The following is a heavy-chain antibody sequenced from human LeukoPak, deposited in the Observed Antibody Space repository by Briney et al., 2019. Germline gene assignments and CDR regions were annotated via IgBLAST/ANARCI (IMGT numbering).Heavy chain of an antibody. D-gene: IGHD4-17*01. CDR3: ASGSSGRTTVYY. CDR2: IKQDGSAK. V-gene: IGHV3-7*02. CDR1: GFTLSNYW. Sequence: RGSLRLSCAASGFTLSNYWMNWVRQAPGKGLEWVANIKQDGSAKYYVDSVKGRFTISRDNAKNSLYLQMNSLRDEDTAVYYCASGSSGRTTVYYWGQGTLVTVSS. J-gene: IGHJ4*02.